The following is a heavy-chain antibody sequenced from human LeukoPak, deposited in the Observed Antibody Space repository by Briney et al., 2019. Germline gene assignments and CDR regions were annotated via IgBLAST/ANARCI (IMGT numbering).Heavy chain of an antibody. J-gene: IGHJ3*02. Sequence: GGSLRLSCAASGFTFGAYSMNWVRQAPGKGLEWVSSISSSSSDIYYADSVKGRFTISRDNAKNSLYLQVNSLRAEDTAVYYCARDDNGYGTDAFDIWGQGTVVTVSS. CDR3: ARDDNGYGTDAFDI. V-gene: IGHV3-21*01. CDR2: ISSSSSDI. D-gene: IGHD5-12*01. CDR1: GFTFGAYS.